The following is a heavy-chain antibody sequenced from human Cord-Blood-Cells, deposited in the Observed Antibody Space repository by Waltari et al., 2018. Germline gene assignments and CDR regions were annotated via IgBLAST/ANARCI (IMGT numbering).Heavy chain of an antibody. D-gene: IGHD5-12*01. CDR3: ASDIVATLDY. V-gene: IGHV1-24*01. CDR1: GYTLTELS. CDR2: FDPEDGET. Sequence: QVQLVQSGAEVKKPGASVQVSCTVSGYTLTELSMHWVRQAPGKGLEWLGGFDPEDGETIYAQKFQGRVTMTEDTSTYTAYMDLSSLSSEDTAVYYWASDIVATLDYWVQGTLVTVSS. J-gene: IGHJ4*02.